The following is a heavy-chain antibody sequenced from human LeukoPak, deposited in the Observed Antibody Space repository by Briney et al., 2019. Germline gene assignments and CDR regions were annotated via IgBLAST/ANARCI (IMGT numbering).Heavy chain of an antibody. D-gene: IGHD3-22*01. CDR3: ARQSISGSSLSYFDY. CDR2: IYDSGST. J-gene: IGHJ4*02. V-gene: IGHV4-59*01. Sequence: SETLSLTCTVSGGSISSYYWSWIRQPPGKGLEWIGNIYDSGSTNYNPSLKSQVTISVDTSKNQCSLKLSSATAADTAVYYCARQSISGSSLSYFDYWGQGTLVNVSS. CDR1: GGSISSYY.